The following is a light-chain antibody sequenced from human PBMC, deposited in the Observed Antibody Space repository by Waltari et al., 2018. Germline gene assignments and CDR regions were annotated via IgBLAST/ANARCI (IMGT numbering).Light chain of an antibody. CDR1: SSDVGGYTY. CDR3: SSYTSSSTL. CDR2: DVS. V-gene: IGLV2-14*01. Sequence: QSALTQPASVSGSPGQSITISCTGTSSDVGGYTYVSWYQQHPGKAPKLMIYDVSKRPSGVSNRFSGSKSGNTDSLTISGLQAEDEADYYCSSYTSSSTLFGGGIKLTVL. J-gene: IGLJ2*01.